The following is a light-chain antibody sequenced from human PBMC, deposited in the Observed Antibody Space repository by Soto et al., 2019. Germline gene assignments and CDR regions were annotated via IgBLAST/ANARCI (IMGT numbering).Light chain of an antibody. CDR3: QQRRT. CDR2: DAS. V-gene: IGKV3-11*01. Sequence: IVMTQSPATRSVSPVERATLSCRASQIVNRNLAWYQQKPGQAPRLLIYDASNRATGIPARFSGSGSGTDFTLTISSLEPEDFAVYYCQQRRTFGGGTKVDIK. J-gene: IGKJ4*01. CDR1: QIVNRN.